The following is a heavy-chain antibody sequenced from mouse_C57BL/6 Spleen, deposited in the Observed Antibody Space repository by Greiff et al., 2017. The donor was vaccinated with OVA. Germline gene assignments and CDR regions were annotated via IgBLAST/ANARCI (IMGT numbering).Heavy chain of an antibody. V-gene: IGHV1-59*01. CDR1: GYTFTSYW. D-gene: IGHD1-1*01. Sequence: QVQLQQPGAELVRPGTSVKLSCKASGYTFTSYWMHWVKQRPGQGLEWIGVIDPSDSYTNYNQKFKGKATLTVDTSSSTAYMQLSSLTSEDSAVYYCAIRFDYGSSYAMDYWGQGTSVTVSS. J-gene: IGHJ4*01. CDR2: IDPSDSYT. CDR3: AIRFDYGSSYAMDY.